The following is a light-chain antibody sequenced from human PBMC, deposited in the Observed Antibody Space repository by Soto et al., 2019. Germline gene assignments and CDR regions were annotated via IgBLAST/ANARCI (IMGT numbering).Light chain of an antibody. J-gene: IGKJ3*01. CDR3: QQSYSTPST. Sequence: DIQMTQSPSSLSASVGDGVTITCRTSQRISTYLNWYQQKPGKAPKLLIYGASSLHSGVPLRFSGSGSGTDFTLTISSLQPEDAATYYCQQSYSTPSTFGPGTKVGI. CDR1: QRISTY. CDR2: GAS. V-gene: IGKV1-39*01.